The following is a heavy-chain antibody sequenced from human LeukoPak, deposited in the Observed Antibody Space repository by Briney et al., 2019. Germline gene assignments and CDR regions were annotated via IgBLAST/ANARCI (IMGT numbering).Heavy chain of an antibody. CDR2: IYPGDSDT. CDR1: GYSFTSYW. V-gene: IGHV5-51*01. J-gene: IGHJ3*02. D-gene: IGHD2-15*01. Sequence: GESLKISCKGSGYSFTSYWIGWVRQMPGKGLEWMGIIYPGDSDTRYSPSFQGQVTISADKSISTAYLQWNSLKASDTAMYYCASRLGYCSGGSCSGGAFDIWGQGTMVTVSS. CDR3: ASRLGYCSGGSCSGGAFDI.